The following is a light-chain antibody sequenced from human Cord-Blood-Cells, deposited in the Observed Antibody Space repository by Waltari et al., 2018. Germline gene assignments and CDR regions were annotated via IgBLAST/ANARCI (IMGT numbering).Light chain of an antibody. CDR3: QQYNSYLFT. Sequence: DIQMTQSPSTLSASVGDRVTITCRAIPSISSWLAWYQQKPVKAPKLLIYDASSLESGVPSRFSGSGSGTEFTLTISSLQPDDFATYYCQQYNSYLFTFGPGTKVDIK. CDR1: PSISSW. V-gene: IGKV1-5*01. CDR2: DAS. J-gene: IGKJ3*01.